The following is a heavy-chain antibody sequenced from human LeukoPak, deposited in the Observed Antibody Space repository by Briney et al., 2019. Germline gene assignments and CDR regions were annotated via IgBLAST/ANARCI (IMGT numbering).Heavy chain of an antibody. CDR1: GFSFSDYS. CDR3: AREGVAARRGGPYYYHYYMDV. V-gene: IGHV3-21*01. D-gene: IGHD6-6*01. CDR2: ISHSSNYI. Sequence: GGSLRLSCAVSGFSFSDYSMAWVRQAPGKGLEWVSSISHSSNYIYHADSVKGRFTISRDNAKNSLYLQMNSLRVEDTAVYYCAREGVAARRGGPYYYHYYMDVWGKGTTVTVSS. J-gene: IGHJ6*03.